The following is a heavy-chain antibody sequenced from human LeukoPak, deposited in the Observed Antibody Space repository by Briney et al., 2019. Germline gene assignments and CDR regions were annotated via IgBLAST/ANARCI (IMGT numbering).Heavy chain of an antibody. J-gene: IGHJ4*02. D-gene: IGHD1-26*01. CDR3: TTVGTTSPIAEEYFDY. Sequence: GGSLRLSCAASGFTFDNAWTNWVRQAPGKGLEWVGRVKSKTDGGTTDYAAPVKGRFTISRDDSENTLFLQLNSLKTEDTALYYCTTVGTTSPIAEEYFDYWGQGTLVTVSS. CDR2: VKSKTDGGTT. V-gene: IGHV3-15*01. CDR1: GFTFDNAW.